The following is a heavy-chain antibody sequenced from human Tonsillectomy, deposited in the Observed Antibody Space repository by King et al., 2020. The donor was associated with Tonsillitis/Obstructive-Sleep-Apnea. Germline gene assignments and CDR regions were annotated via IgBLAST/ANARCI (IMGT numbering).Heavy chain of an antibody. V-gene: IGHV3-15*01. CDR3: TYQARERRQYFDY. CDR2: IKRLNDGGTT. Sequence: QLVQSGGGLVKPGGSLILSCVGSGFTISNTWMSWVRQVPGRAPEWGGRIKRLNDGGTTDYAAPVKGRFTLSRDDSESTVYLQMNSLKSEDTAVYHCTYQARERRQYFDYWGQGTLVTVSS. J-gene: IGHJ4*02. CDR1: GFTISNTW. D-gene: IGHD1-1*01.